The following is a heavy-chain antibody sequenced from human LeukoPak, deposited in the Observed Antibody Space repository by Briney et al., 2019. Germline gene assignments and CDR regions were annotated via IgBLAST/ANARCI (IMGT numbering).Heavy chain of an antibody. CDR3: ARKGPYYDSSGYRHDAFDI. CDR1: GYTFTGYY. J-gene: IGHJ3*02. Sequence: GASVKVSCKASGYTFTGYYMHWVRQAPGQGLEWMGWINPNSGGTNYAQKFQGRVTMTRDTSISTAYMELSRLRSDDTAVYYCARKGPYYDSSGYRHDAFDIWGQGTMVTVSS. D-gene: IGHD3-22*01. V-gene: IGHV1-2*02. CDR2: INPNSGGT.